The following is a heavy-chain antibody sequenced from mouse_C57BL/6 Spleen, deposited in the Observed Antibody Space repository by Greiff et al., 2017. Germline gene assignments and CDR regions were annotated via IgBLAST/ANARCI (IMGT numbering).Heavy chain of an antibody. Sequence: VKLQEPGAELVKPGASVKMSCKASGYTFTTYPIEWMKQNHGKSLEWIGNFHPYNDDTKYNEKFKGKATLTVEKSSSTVYLELSRLTSEDSAVYYCARNYYGSSHYFDDWGQGTTLTVSS. D-gene: IGHD1-1*01. V-gene: IGHV1-47*01. CDR1: GYTFTTYP. J-gene: IGHJ2*01. CDR2: FHPYNDDT. CDR3: ARNYYGSSHYFDD.